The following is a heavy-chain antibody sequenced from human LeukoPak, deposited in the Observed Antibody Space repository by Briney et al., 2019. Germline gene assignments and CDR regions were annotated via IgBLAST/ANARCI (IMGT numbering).Heavy chain of an antibody. D-gene: IGHD3-10*01. Sequence: QPGRSLRLSCAAPGFPLSNSGMHWVPKAPGKGLEWVAVIWYDGSNKYYADSVKGRFTISRDNSKNTLYLQMNSLRAEDTAVYYCAGNYGPYYFDYWGQGTLVTVSS. CDR1: GFPLSNSG. CDR3: AGNYGPYYFDY. J-gene: IGHJ4*02. CDR2: IWYDGSNK. V-gene: IGHV3-33*01.